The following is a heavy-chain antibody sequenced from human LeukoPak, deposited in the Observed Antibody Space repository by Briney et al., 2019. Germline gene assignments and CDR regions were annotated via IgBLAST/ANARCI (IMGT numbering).Heavy chain of an antibody. D-gene: IGHD3-22*01. CDR1: GGTFSSYA. J-gene: IGHJ4*02. Sequence: SVKVSCKASGGTFSSYAISWVRQAPGQGLEWMGRIIPILGIANYAQKFQGRVTITADKSTSTAYMELSSLRSEGTAVYYCARDTNPYYYDSSGYFFPYFDYWGQGTLVTVSS. CDR2: IIPILGIA. V-gene: IGHV1-69*04. CDR3: ARDTNPYYYDSSGYFFPYFDY.